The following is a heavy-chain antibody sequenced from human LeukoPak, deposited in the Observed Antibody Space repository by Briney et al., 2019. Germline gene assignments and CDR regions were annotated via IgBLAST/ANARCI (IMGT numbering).Heavy chain of an antibody. V-gene: IGHV3-23*01. J-gene: IGHJ6*01. CDR1: GFTFSSYA. CDR3: TTSPFMDGYNSDGMHV. Sequence: GGSLRLSCAASGFTFSSYAMSWVRQAPGKGLEWVSAISGSGGSTYYADSVKGRFTISRDNSKNTLYLQMNSLKTEDTAVYYCTTSPFMDGYNSDGMHVWGQGTTVTVSS. D-gene: IGHD5-24*01. CDR2: ISGSGGST.